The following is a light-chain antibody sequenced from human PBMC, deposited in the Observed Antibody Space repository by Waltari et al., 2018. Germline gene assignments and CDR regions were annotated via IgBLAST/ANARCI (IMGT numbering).Light chain of an antibody. Sequence: YELTQPPSLSVSPGQTARITCSGHELPRKYAYWFQQKSGQAPRLVMYEDTKRSSGIPERCSGSSSGTVATLTITGAQVDDEADYYCYSSDSTGLRVFGGGTTVVVL. V-gene: IGLV3-10*01. CDR1: ELPRKY. J-gene: IGLJ1*01. CDR2: EDT. CDR3: YSSDSTGLRV.